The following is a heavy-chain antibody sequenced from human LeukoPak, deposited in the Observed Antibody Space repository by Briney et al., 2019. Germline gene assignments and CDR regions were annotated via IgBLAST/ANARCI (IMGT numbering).Heavy chain of an antibody. Sequence: GGSLRLSCGASGFTFSRYSMNWVRQAPGKGLEWVSSISSSGSYIYYADSVKGRFTISRDNAKNSLYLQMNSLRAEDTAVYYCASRNQYCGGDCFWAFDIWGQGTMVTV. CDR1: GFTFSRYS. J-gene: IGHJ3*02. D-gene: IGHD2-21*02. CDR2: ISSSGSYI. CDR3: ASRNQYCGGDCFWAFDI. V-gene: IGHV3-21*01.